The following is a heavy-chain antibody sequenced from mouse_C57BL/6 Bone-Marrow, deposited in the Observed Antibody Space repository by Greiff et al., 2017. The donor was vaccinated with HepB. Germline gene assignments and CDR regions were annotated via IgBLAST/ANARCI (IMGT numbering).Heavy chain of an antibody. Sequence: EVQLVESGPGLVKPSQSLSLTCSVTGYSITSGYYWNWIRQFPGNKLEWMGYISYDGSNNYNPSLKNRISITRDTSKNQFFLKLNSVTTEDTATYYCARVAYSNYDAMDYWGQGTSVTVSS. CDR3: ARVAYSNYDAMDY. V-gene: IGHV3-6*01. J-gene: IGHJ4*01. D-gene: IGHD2-5*01. CDR2: ISYDGSN. CDR1: GYSITSGYY.